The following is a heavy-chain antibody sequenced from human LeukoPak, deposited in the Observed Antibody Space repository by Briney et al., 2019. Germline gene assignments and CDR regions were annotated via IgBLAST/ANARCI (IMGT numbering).Heavy chain of an antibody. D-gene: IGHD1-26*01. Sequence: ASVKVSCKASGYTFTGYYIHWVRQAPGQGLEWMGWINPNSGGTNYAQKFQGRVTMTRDTSISTAYMELSRLRSDDTAVYYCARGLEAEWELLDYWGQGTLVTVSS. J-gene: IGHJ4*02. CDR3: ARGLEAEWELLDY. V-gene: IGHV1-2*02. CDR2: INPNSGGT. CDR1: GYTFTGYY.